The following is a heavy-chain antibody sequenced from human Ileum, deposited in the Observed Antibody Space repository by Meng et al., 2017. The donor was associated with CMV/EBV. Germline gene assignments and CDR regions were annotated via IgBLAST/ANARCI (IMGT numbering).Heavy chain of an antibody. CDR3: ARDAHTVFGVITDY. CDR2: IYSSGST. Sequence: SGGSINSLNDYWAWIRQRPGKGLEWIGSIYSSGSTYYNPSLKSRLTISVDMSKNQFSLQLSSVTAADTAIYYCARDAHTVFGVITDYWGQGKLVTVSS. J-gene: IGHJ4*02. D-gene: IGHD3-3*01. CDR1: GGSINSLNDY. V-gene: IGHV4-39*07.